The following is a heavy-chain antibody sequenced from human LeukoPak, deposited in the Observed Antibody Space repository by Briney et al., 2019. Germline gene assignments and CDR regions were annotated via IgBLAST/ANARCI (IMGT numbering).Heavy chain of an antibody. CDR2: ISGSGGST. V-gene: IGHV3-23*01. CDR3: AKDVLRYYGSGSYYGGLFDY. D-gene: IGHD3-10*01. Sequence: GGSLRLSCAASGFTFSSYGMSWVRQAPGKGLEWVSAISGSGGSTYYADSVKGRFTISRDNSKNTLYLQMNSLRAEDTAAYYCAKDVLRYYGSGSYYGGLFDYWGQGTLVTVSS. J-gene: IGHJ4*02. CDR1: GFTFSSYG.